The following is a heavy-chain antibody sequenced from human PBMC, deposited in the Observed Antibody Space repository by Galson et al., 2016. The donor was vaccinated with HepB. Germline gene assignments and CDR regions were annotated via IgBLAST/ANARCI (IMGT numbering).Heavy chain of an antibody. V-gene: IGHV3-30-3*01. CDR3: ARGRGITDRYYYFYYGMDV. CDR1: GLTFSSHA. Sequence: SLRLSCAASGLTFSSHAMYWVRQAPGKGLEWVATLSSDGSNKYYADSVRGQFSISRDNSNNTLSLQMNSLRPEDTAVYYCARGRGITDRYYYFYYGMDVWGQGTAVTVSS. CDR2: LSSDGSNK. J-gene: IGHJ6*02. D-gene: IGHD3-16*01.